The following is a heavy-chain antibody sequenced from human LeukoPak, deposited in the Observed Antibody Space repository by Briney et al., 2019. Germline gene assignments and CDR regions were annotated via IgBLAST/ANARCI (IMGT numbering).Heavy chain of an antibody. Sequence: KPSETLSLTCTVSGVSISSSSYYWGWIRQPPGKGLEWIGSIYYSGSTYYNPSLKSRVTISVDTSKNQFSLKLSSVTAADTAVYYCARHNYDILTGPYYYYYYMVVWGKGTTVTVSS. CDR3: ARHNYDILTGPYYYYYYMVV. CDR1: GVSISSSSYY. D-gene: IGHD3-9*01. CDR2: IYYSGST. V-gene: IGHV4-39*01. J-gene: IGHJ6*03.